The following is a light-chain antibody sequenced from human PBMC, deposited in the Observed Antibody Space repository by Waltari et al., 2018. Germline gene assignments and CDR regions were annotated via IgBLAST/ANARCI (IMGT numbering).Light chain of an antibody. CDR1: NIGRKS. Sequence: SYVLTQPPSVSVAPGKPARITCGGNNIGRKSVHWYQQKPGQAPVVVIYYDSDRPSGIPERFSGSNSGNTATLTISGVEAGDEADYYCQVWDSSSDQGVFGGGTKLTVL. CDR3: QVWDSSSDQGV. V-gene: IGLV3-21*04. CDR2: YDS. J-gene: IGLJ3*02.